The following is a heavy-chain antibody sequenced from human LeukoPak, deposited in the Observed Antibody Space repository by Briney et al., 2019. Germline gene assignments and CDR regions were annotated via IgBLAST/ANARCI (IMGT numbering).Heavy chain of an antibody. CDR1: GFTFSSYG. CDR2: IWYDGSNK. V-gene: IGHV3-33*01. Sequence: GRSLRLSCAASGFTFSSYGMHWVRQAPGKGLEWVAVIWYDGSNKYYADSVKGRFTISRDNSKNTLYLQMNSLRAEDTAVYYCARFDSSWSLIRSYYYYGMDVWGQGTTVTVSS. CDR3: ARFDSSWSLIRSYYYYGMDV. D-gene: IGHD6-13*01. J-gene: IGHJ6*02.